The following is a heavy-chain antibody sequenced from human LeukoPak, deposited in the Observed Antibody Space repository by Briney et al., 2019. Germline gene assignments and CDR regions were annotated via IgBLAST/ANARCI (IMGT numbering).Heavy chain of an antibody. J-gene: IGHJ3*02. CDR2: ISYDGNHI. CDR1: GFVFRSYP. Sequence: PGGSLRLSCAASGFVFRSYPMQWVRQAPGKGLEWVTIISYDGNHIFYADSVKGRFTISRDNSKNTLYLQMNGLRPEDTAVYYCASDTAPPAWAFDIWGQGTMVTVSS. CDR3: ASDTAPPAWAFDI. V-gene: IGHV3-30*04. D-gene: IGHD5-18*01.